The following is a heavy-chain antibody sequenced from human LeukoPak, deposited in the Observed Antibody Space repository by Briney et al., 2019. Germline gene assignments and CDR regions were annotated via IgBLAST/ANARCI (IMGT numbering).Heavy chain of an antibody. V-gene: IGHV3-64*01. CDR1: GFTFSSYA. CDR2: ISSNGGST. J-gene: IGHJ5*02. Sequence: PGGSLRLSCAASGFTFSSYAMHWVRQAPGKGLEYVSAISSNGGSTFYANSVKGRFTISRDNSKNTLYLQMGSLRDEDMAVYYCARRRLASSSGWYEPDLWGQGTLVTVSS. D-gene: IGHD6-19*01. CDR3: ARRRLASSSGWYEPDL.